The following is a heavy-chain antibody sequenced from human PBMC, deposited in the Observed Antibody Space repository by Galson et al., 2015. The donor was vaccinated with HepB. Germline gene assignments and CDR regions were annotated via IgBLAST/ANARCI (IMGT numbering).Heavy chain of an antibody. CDR3: ARQGPGYSGYDYDY. J-gene: IGHJ4*02. Sequence: SLTCTVSGGSISSSSYYWGWIRQPPGKGLEWIGSIYYSGSTYYNPSLKSRVTISVDTSKNQFSLKLSSVTAADTAVYYCARQGPGYSGYDYDYWGQGTLVTVSS. D-gene: IGHD5-12*01. V-gene: IGHV4-39*01. CDR2: IYYSGST. CDR1: GGSISSSSYY.